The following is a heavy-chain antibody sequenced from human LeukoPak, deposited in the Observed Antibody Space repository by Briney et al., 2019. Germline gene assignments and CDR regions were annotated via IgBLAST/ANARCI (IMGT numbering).Heavy chain of an antibody. V-gene: IGHV4-34*01. J-gene: IGHJ4*02. Sequence: GSLRLSCAASGFTFSRYWMSWVRQAPGKGLEWIGEINHSGSTNYNPSLKSRVTISVDTSKNQFSLKLSSVTAADTAVYYCARETMVRGGIFYWGQGTLVTVSS. CDR1: GFTFSRYW. D-gene: IGHD3-10*01. CDR2: INHSGST. CDR3: ARETMVRGGIFY.